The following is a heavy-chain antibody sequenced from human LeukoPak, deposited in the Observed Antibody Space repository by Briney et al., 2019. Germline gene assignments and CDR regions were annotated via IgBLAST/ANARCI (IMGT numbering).Heavy chain of an antibody. CDR3: AKLSWREAYNYDTLDI. CDR1: GFTFSSYA. CDR2: ISGSGDTT. D-gene: IGHD5-24*01. V-gene: IGHV3-23*01. Sequence: QAGGSLRLSCAASGFTFSSYAMSWVRQAPGKGLEWVSTISGSGDTTHHADSVKGRFAISRDNSKTTLDLRMSSLRAEDTAVYYCAKLSWREAYNYDTLDIWGQGTMVTVSS. J-gene: IGHJ3*02.